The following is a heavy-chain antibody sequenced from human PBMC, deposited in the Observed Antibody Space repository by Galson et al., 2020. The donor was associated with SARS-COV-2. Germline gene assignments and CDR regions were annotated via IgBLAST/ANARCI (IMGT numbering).Heavy chain of an antibody. D-gene: IGHD6-19*01. Sequence: GESLKISCKGSGYSFTSYWIGWVRQMPGKGLEWMGIIYPGDSDTRYSPSFQGQVTISADKSINTAYLQWSSLKASDTAMYYCARRTAEYSSGWYNWYFDLWGRGTLVTVSS. V-gene: IGHV5-51*01. CDR1: GYSFTSYW. CDR3: ARRTAEYSSGWYNWYFDL. J-gene: IGHJ2*01. CDR2: IYPGDSDT.